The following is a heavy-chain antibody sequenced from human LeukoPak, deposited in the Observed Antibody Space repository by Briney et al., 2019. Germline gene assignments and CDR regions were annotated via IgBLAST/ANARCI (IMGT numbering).Heavy chain of an antibody. Sequence: ASVKVSCKASGYTFTSYDINWVRQATGQRLEWMGWMNPNSGNTGYAQKFQGRVTMTRNTSISTAYMELSSLRSEDTAVYYCARLAAGTANVVDYWGQGTLVTVSS. CDR2: MNPNSGNT. J-gene: IGHJ4*02. CDR1: GYTFTSYD. CDR3: ARLAAGTANVVDY. V-gene: IGHV1-8*01. D-gene: IGHD6-19*01.